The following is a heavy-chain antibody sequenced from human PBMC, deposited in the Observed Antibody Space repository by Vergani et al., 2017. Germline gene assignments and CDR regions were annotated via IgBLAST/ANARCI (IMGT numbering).Heavy chain of an antibody. CDR3: TTAWGLYYLHGEYFQY. D-gene: IGHD3-10*01. J-gene: IGHJ1*01. CDR1: GFTFDTYT. V-gene: IGHV3-23*01. Sequence: EVQLLESGGGLVQPGGSRRLSCAGAGFTFDTYTMSYVRQAPGRGLEWVATISSGGGDIFYADSVKGRFTISRDNSKNTLFLQINSLKDDDAAVYYCTTAWGLYYLHGEYFQYWGRGTLVSVSS. CDR2: ISSGGGDI.